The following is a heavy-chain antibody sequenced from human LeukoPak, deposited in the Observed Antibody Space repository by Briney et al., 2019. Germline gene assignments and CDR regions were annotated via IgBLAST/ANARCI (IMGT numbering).Heavy chain of an antibody. D-gene: IGHD5-12*01. CDR3: ATLIRGYSGYFIPFDI. CDR2: IIPIFGTA. V-gene: IGHV1-69*13. J-gene: IGHJ3*02. Sequence: ASVKVSCKASGGTFSSYAISWVRQAPGQGLEWMGGIIPIFGTANYAQKFQGRVTITADESTSTAYMELSSLRSEDTAVYYCATLIRGYSGYFIPFDIWGQGTMVTVSS. CDR1: GGTFSSYA.